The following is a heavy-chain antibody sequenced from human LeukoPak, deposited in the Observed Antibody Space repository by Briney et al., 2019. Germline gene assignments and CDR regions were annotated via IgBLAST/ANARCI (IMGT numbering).Heavy chain of an antibody. J-gene: IGHJ4*02. CDR2: IYPGDSDT. V-gene: IGHV5-51*01. CDR3: ARTDNGNDEKFDY. Sequence: GESLKISCKGSGYRFTTYWIGWVRQMPGKGLEWMGIIYPGDSDTKYSPSFQGQVTMSVDRSISIAYLQWKSLKASDTAMYYCARTDNGNDEKFDYWGQGTLVTVSS. CDR1: GYRFTTYW. D-gene: IGHD1-1*01.